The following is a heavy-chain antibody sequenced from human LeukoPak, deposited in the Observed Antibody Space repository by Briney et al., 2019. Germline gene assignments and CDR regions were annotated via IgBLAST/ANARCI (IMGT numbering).Heavy chain of an antibody. V-gene: IGHV1-2*02. D-gene: IGHD4-23*01. CDR3: ARDYGGNPYLDY. CDR1: GYTFTVYY. J-gene: IGHJ4*02. CDR2: ISPSSDGT. Sequence: ASVKVSCKASGYTFTVYYIHWVRQAPGQGFEWLGWISPSSDGTNYAQKFQGRVTMTSDTSMNTAYMELSRLTFDDTAVYYCARDYGGNPYLDYWGQGTLVTVSS.